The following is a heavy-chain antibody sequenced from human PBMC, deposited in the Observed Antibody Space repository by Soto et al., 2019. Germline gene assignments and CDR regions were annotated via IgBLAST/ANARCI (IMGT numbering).Heavy chain of an antibody. V-gene: IGHV4-39*01. Sequence: SETLSLTCTVSGGSISSSSYYWGWIRQPPGKGLEWIGSIYYSGSTYYNPSLKSRVTISVDTSKNQFSLKLSSVTAADTAVYYCARQEDVPAAKYYYGMDVWGQGTTVTVSS. CDR2: IYYSGST. CDR1: GGSISSSSYY. CDR3: ARQEDVPAAKYYYGMDV. D-gene: IGHD2-2*01. J-gene: IGHJ6*02.